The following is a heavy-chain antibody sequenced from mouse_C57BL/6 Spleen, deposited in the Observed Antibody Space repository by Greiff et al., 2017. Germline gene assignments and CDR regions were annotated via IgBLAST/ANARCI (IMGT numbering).Heavy chain of an antibody. CDR2: IYPGNGDT. V-gene: IGHV1-5*01. CDR3: TYYGSSYWFAY. CDR1: GYTFTSYW. J-gene: IGHJ3*01. Sequence: EVQLQQSGTVLARPGASVKMSCKTSGYTFTSYWMHWVKQRPGQGLEWIGDIYPGNGDTRYNQKLKGKAKLTAVTSASTSYMVLSSLTNDDSAVYYCTYYGSSYWFAYWGQGTLVTVSA. D-gene: IGHD1-1*01.